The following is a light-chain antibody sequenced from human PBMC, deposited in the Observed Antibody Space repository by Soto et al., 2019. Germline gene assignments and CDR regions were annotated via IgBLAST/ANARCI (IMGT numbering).Light chain of an antibody. V-gene: IGLV2-14*01. CDR1: SSDVGGYNY. Sequence: QSALTQPASVSGSPGQSITISCTGTSSDVGGYNYVSWYQHHPGKAPKLMIYEVVNRPSGVSNRFSGSKSGITASLTISGLQAEDEADYYCTSYTISSPLVFGTGTKLTVL. CDR3: TSYTISSPLV. J-gene: IGLJ1*01. CDR2: EVV.